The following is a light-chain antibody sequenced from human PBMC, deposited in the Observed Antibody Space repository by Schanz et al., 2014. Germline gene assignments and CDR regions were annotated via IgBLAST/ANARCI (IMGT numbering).Light chain of an antibody. CDR1: SSDVGGYNY. CDR3: SSYAGSNMGV. Sequence: QSALTQPRSVSGSPGQSVTISCTGTSSDVGGYNYVSWYQQHPGKAPKLMIYDVSKRPSGVPDRFSGSKSGNTASLTISGLQAEDEADYYCSSYAGSNMGVFGGGTKLTVL. V-gene: IGLV2-11*01. CDR2: DVS. J-gene: IGLJ2*01.